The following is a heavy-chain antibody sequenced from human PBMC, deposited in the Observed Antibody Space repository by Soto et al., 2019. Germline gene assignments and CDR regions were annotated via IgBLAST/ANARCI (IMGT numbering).Heavy chain of an antibody. CDR3: ARERASGYFDF. CDR1: GYTFTTYG. Sequence: QVQLVQSGAEVKKPGASVKVSCKASGYTFTTYGITWVRQAPGQGLEWMGWISLYDGSTKYAQNLQGRVTMTTDTPTSTAYMKLPSLRSADTAVYYCARERASGYFDFWGQGTLVTVSS. J-gene: IGHJ4*02. CDR2: ISLYDGST. D-gene: IGHD3-10*01. V-gene: IGHV1-18*01.